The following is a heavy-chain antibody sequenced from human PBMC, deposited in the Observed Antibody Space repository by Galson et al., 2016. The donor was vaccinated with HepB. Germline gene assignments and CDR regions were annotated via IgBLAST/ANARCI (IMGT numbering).Heavy chain of an antibody. CDR1: GFPFTTYG. CDR3: ATVLVRGPNYYYGVDV. V-gene: IGHV1-18*01. Sequence: SVKVSCKASGFPFTTYGISWVRQAPGQGLEWMGWITADNGNTKYAHNLQDRVSMTTDTSTSTAYMELRSLRSDDTAVYHCATVLVRGPNYYYGVDVWGQGTTVTVSS. J-gene: IGHJ6*02. D-gene: IGHD1-1*01. CDR2: ITADNGNT.